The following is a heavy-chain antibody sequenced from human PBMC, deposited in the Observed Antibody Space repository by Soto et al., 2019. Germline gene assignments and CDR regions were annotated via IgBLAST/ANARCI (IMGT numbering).Heavy chain of an antibody. V-gene: IGHV2-5*02. Sequence: SGPTLVKPTQTLTLTCTFSGFSLSTSGVGVGWIRQPPGKALEWLALIYWDDDKRYSPSLKSRLTITKDTSKNQVVLTMTNMDPVDTATYYCAHSYYYDSSGYPEYFQHWGQGTLVTVSS. CDR3: AHSYYYDSSGYPEYFQH. CDR2: IYWDDDK. D-gene: IGHD3-22*01. J-gene: IGHJ1*01. CDR1: GFSLSTSGVG.